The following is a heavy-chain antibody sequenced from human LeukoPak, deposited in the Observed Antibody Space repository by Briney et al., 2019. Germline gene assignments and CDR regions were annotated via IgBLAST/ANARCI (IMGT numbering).Heavy chain of an antibody. CDR1: GFTFSSYS. V-gene: IGHV3-21*01. CDR3: ASDRSGVGPGYHN. D-gene: IGHD2-8*01. J-gene: IGHJ4*02. CDR2: ISSSSSYI. Sequence: GGSLRLSCAASGFTFSSYSMNWVRQAPGKGLEWVSSISSSSSYIYYADSVKGRFTISRDNAKNSLYLQMNSPRAEDTAVYYCASDRSGVGPGYHNWGQGTLVTVSS.